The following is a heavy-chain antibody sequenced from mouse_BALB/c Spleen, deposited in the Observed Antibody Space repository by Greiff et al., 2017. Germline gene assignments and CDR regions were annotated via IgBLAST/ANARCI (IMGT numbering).Heavy chain of an antibody. J-gene: IGHJ2*01. CDR2: IYWDDDK. D-gene: IGHD1-2*01. CDR1: GFSLSTSGMG. Sequence: QVTLKESGPGILQPSQTLSLTCSFSGFSLSTSGMGVSWIRQPSGKGLEWLAHIYWDDDKRYNPSLKSRLTISKDTSRNQVFLKITSVDTADTATYYCARRSLLLRPYYFDYWGQGTTLTVSS. CDR3: ARRSLLLRPYYFDY. V-gene: IGHV8-12*01.